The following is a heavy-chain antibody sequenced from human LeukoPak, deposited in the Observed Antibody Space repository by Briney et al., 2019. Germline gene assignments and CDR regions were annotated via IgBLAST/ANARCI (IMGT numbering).Heavy chain of an antibody. CDR1: SGSISSTSYY. V-gene: IGHV4-39*07. D-gene: IGHD3-10*01. Sequence: SETLSLTCTVSSGSISSTSYYWGWIRQPPGMGLGWIGSMYYSGSTYYNPSLKSRVTISVDTSKSQFSLKLSSVTAADTAVYYCAREMRSPRGGFDYWDQGTLVTVSS. CDR3: AREMRSPRGGFDY. J-gene: IGHJ4*02. CDR2: MYYSGST.